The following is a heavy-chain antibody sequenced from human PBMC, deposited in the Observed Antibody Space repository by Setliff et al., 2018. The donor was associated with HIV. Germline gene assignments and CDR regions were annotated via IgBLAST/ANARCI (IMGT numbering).Heavy chain of an antibody. D-gene: IGHD3-16*01. J-gene: IGHJ4*02. CDR2: IDWDGET. Sequence: GSGPTLVNPTQTVTLTCSFSGFSISTNGVSVSWVRRPPGRALDWLARIDWDGETHYTTSLKTRLTISKDTTNNRVVLTMTNMGPVDTATYFCARMGGDLTHFAYWGPGTLVTVSS. CDR3: ARMGGDLTHFAY. V-gene: IGHV2-70*19. CDR1: GFSISTNGVS.